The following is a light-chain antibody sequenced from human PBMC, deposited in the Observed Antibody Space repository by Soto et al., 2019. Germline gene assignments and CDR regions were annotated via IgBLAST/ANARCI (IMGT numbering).Light chain of an antibody. V-gene: IGKV1-27*01. CDR3: QKYNSAPRT. CDR2: DAS. J-gene: IGKJ1*01. Sequence: DIQMTQSPSSLSASVGDTVTITCQASQDISHYLNWYQQKPGKALKLLIYDASNLHPGVPSRFSGGGSGTDFTLTISSLQPEDVATYYCQKYNSAPRTFGQGTKVDIK. CDR1: QDISHY.